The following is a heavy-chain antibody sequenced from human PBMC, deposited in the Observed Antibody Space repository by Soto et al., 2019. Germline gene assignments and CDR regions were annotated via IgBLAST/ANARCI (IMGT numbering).Heavy chain of an antibody. CDR1: GFTFSSYG. D-gene: IGHD6-13*01. CDR2: IWYDGSNK. J-gene: IGHJ6*02. V-gene: IGHV3-33*01. CDR3: ARDLLAAARRMDV. Sequence: QVQLVESGGGVVQPGRSLRLSCAASGFTFSSYGMHWVRQAPGKGLEWVAVIWYDGSNKYYADSVKGRFTISRDNSKNTLYLQMNSLRAEDTAVYYCARDLLAAARRMDVWGQGTTVTVSS.